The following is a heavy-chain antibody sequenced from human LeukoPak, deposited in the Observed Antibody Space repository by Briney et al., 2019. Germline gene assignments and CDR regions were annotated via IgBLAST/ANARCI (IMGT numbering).Heavy chain of an antibody. CDR1: GGTFSSYA. D-gene: IGHD5-24*01. V-gene: IGHV1-69*01. Sequence: SVKVSCKASGGTFSSYAISWVRQAPGQGLEWMGGIIPIFGTANYAQKFQGRVTITADESTSTAYIELSSLRSEDTAVYYCARVSEMATITSPFDYWGQGTLVTVSS. CDR2: IIPIFGTA. J-gene: IGHJ4*02. CDR3: ARVSEMATITSPFDY.